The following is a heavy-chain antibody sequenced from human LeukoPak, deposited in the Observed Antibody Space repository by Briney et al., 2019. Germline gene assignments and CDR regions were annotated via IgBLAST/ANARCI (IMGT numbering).Heavy chain of an antibody. CDR1: GGSFSGYY. D-gene: IGHD2-15*01. CDR2: INHSGST. V-gene: IGHV4-34*01. CDR3: ASVYCSGRSCYSRYFDY. J-gene: IGHJ4*02. Sequence: SETLSLTCAVYGGSFSGYYWSWIRQPPGKGLEWIGEINHSGSTNYNPSLKSRVTISVDTSKNQFSLKLSSVTAAETAVYYCASVYCSGRSCYSRYFDYWGQGTLVTVSS.